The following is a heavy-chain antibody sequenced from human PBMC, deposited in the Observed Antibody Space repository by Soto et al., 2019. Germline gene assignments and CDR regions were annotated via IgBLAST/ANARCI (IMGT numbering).Heavy chain of an antibody. CDR2: IYHSGST. J-gene: IGHJ4*02. Sequence: SDSLSLTFAVSGCAINIGGYPWSWSRQPPGKGLEWIGYIYHSGSTYSNPSLNSRVTISADRSKNQFSLKLSSVTAADTAVYYCARGIYYYDSGAYDYYFDFWGQG. V-gene: IGHV4-30-2*01. CDR1: GCAINIGGYP. CDR3: ARGIYYYDSGAYDYYFDF. D-gene: IGHD3-22*01.